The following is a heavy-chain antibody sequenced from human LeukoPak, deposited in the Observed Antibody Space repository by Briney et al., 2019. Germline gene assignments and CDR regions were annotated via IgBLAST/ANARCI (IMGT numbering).Heavy chain of an antibody. V-gene: IGHV1-2*02. Sequence: ASVKVSCKASGYTFTGYYMHWVRQAPGQGLEWMGWINPNSGGTNYAQKFQGRVTMTRDTSISTAYMELSRLRSDDTAVYYCARGRSAASPRDAFDIWGQGTMVTVSS. J-gene: IGHJ3*02. D-gene: IGHD2-2*01. CDR1: GYTFTGYY. CDR2: INPNSGGT. CDR3: ARGRSAASPRDAFDI.